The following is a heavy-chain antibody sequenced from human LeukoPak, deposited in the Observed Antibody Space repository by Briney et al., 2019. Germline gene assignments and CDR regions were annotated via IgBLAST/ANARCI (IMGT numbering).Heavy chain of an antibody. CDR2: ISGSGGST. Sequence: GGSLRLSCAASGFTFSSYAMSWVRQAPGKGLEWVSAISGSGGSTYYADSVKGRFTISRDNSKNTLYLQMNSLRAEDTAVYYCAKDPILRFLEWQQNGFAPWGQGTLVTVSS. V-gene: IGHV3-23*01. CDR1: GFTFSSYA. J-gene: IGHJ5*02. D-gene: IGHD3-3*01. CDR3: AKDPILRFLEWQQNGFAP.